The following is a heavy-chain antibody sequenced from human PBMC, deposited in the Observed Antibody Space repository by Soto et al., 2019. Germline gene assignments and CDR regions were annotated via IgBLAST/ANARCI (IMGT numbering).Heavy chain of an antibody. CDR2: IIPISDTT. Sequence: QVQLVQSGAEVKKPGSSVKVSCKASGGTFSSYAISWVRQAPGQGLEWMGGIIPISDTTNYAQKFQGRVTISADVSTCTAYMELSSLRSEDTAVYYCARSQGSSTCLEIYYYYYYGMDVWGQGTTVSVSS. CDR1: GGTFSSYA. V-gene: IGHV1-69*01. D-gene: IGHD2-2*01. CDR3: ARSQGSSTCLEIYYYYYYGMDV. J-gene: IGHJ6*02.